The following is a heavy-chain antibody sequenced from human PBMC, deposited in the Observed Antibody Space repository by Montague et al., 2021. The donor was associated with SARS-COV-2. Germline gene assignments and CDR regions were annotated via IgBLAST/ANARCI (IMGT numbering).Heavy chain of an antibody. J-gene: IGHJ4*02. CDR1: GGSISSFS. CDR3: ARHYSPTLPAVY. D-gene: IGHD4-11*01. Sequence: SETLSLTCTVSGGSISSFSWSWFRHPPGTGLELIWYISDSGSTNYNPSLTSQATMSVDTSKNQYSLKVNSVTAAATAVYYCARHYSPTLPAVYWGQGTLVTVSS. CDR2: ISDSGST. V-gene: IGHV4-59*08.